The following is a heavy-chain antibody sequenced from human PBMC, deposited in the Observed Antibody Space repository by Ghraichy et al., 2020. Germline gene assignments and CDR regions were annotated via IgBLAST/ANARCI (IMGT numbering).Heavy chain of an antibody. CDR1: GGSISSSSYY. J-gene: IGHJ4*02. CDR2: IYYSGST. V-gene: IGHV4-39*01. D-gene: IGHD6-19*01. CDR3: ARRGGSGWHFDY. Sequence: SETRSLTCTVSGGSISSSSYYWGWIRQPPGKGLEWIGSIYYSGSTYYNPSLKSRVTISVDTSKNQFSLKLSSVTAADTAVYYCARRGGSGWHFDYWGQGTLVTVSS.